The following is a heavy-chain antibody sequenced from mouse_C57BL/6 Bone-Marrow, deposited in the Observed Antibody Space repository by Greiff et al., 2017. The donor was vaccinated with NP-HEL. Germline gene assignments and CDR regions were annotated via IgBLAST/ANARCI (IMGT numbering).Heavy chain of an antibody. CDR3: VCYYGSSYGFAY. Sequence: VQLQQSDAELVKPGASVKISCKVSGYNFTDHTIHWMKQRPEQGLEWIGYIYPRDGSTKYNDKFKGKATVTADKSSSTAYMQLNSLTSEDSAVYFCVCYYGSSYGFAYWGQGTLVTVSA. J-gene: IGHJ3*01. CDR2: IYPRDGST. V-gene: IGHV1-78*01. CDR1: GYNFTDHT. D-gene: IGHD1-1*01.